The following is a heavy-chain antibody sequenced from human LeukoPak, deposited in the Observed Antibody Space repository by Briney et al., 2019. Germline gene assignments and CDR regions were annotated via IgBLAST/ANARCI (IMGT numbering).Heavy chain of an antibody. D-gene: IGHD2/OR15-2a*01. CDR3: ARVPGSTPTFIDY. CDR1: AGSISSGDYY. J-gene: IGHJ4*02. CDR2: IDYSRST. V-gene: IGHV4-30-4*01. Sequence: PSETLSLTCTVSAGSISSGDYYWRWLRQPPGKGLGWIGYIDYSRSTYYNPSLKSRVTISVDTSKNQFSLKLSSVTAADTAVYYCARVPGSTPTFIDYWGQGTLVTVSS.